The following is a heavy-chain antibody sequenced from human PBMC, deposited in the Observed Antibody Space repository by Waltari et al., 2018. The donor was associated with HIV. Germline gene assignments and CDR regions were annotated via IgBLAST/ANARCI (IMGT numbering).Heavy chain of an antibody. Sequence: QLQLQESGPGLVKPSETLSLTCTVSGGSISSSSYYWGWIRQPPGKGLEWIGSIYYSGSTYYNPSLKSRVTISLDTSKNQFSLKLSSVTAADTAVYYCARHEGVGATLVVYYFDYWGQGTLVTVSS. V-gene: IGHV4-39*01. D-gene: IGHD1-26*01. CDR1: GGSISSSSYY. CDR3: ARHEGVGATLVVYYFDY. J-gene: IGHJ4*02. CDR2: IYYSGST.